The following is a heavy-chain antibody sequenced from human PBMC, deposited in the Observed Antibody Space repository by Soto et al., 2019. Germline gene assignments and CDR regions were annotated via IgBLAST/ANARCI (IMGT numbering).Heavy chain of an antibody. V-gene: IGHV3-33*01. CDR3: AREGPGDYAFDY. J-gene: IGHJ4*02. Sequence: PGGSLRLSCAASGFTFSSYGMHWVRQAPGKGLGWVAVIWYDGSNKYYADSVKGRFTISRDNSKNTLYLQMNSLRAEDTAVYYCAREGPGDYAFDYWGQGTLVTVSS. D-gene: IGHD4-17*01. CDR1: GFTFSSYG. CDR2: IWYDGSNK.